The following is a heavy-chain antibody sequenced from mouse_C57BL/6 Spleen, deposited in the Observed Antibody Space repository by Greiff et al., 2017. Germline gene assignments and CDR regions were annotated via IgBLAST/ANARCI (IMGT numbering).Heavy chain of an antibody. CDR1: GYTFTDYE. CDR2: IDPETGGT. CDR3: KRDGTVVNKGFDY. Sequence: VQLQQSGAELVRPGASVTLSCKASGYTFTDYEMHWVKQTPVHGLEWIGAIDPETGGTAYNQKFKGKAILTADKSSSTAYMELRSLTSEDSAVYYCKRDGTVVNKGFDYWGQGTTLTVSS. J-gene: IGHJ2*01. V-gene: IGHV1-15*01. D-gene: IGHD1-1*01.